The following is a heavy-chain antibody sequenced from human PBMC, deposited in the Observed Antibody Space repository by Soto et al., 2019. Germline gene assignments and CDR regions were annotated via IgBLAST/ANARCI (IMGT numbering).Heavy chain of an antibody. Sequence: PGGSLRLSCAASGFTFSSYGMHWVRQAPGKGLEWVAIIWYDGSNKYYAESVKGRFTISRDNSKNTLYLQMNSLRAEDTAVYYCARGALSGSYNWFDPWGQGTLVTVFS. D-gene: IGHD1-26*01. V-gene: IGHV3-33*01. CDR2: IWYDGSNK. CDR1: GFTFSSYG. J-gene: IGHJ5*02. CDR3: ARGALSGSYNWFDP.